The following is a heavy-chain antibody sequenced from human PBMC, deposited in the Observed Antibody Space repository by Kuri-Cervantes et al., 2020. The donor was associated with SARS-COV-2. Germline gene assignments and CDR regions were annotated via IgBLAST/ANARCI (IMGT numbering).Heavy chain of an antibody. CDR3: ARVDHTLGRGDAIDI. J-gene: IGHJ3*02. CDR2: ISSSGSTI. Sequence: GESLKISCAASGFTFSDYYMSWIRQAPGKGLEWVSYISSSGSTIYYADSVKGRFTISRDNAKNSLYLQMNSLRAEDTAVYYCARVDHTLGRGDAIDIWGQGTMVTVSS. V-gene: IGHV3-11*01. CDR1: GFTFSDYY. D-gene: IGHD2-15*01.